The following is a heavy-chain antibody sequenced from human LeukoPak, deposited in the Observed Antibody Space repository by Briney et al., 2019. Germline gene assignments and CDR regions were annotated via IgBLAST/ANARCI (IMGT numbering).Heavy chain of an antibody. J-gene: IGHJ3*02. D-gene: IGHD3-3*01. V-gene: IGHV4-61*02. CDR3: ARGGPPKSLEWLGNAFDI. CDR1: GGSINSGSYS. CDR2: VYSNGNT. Sequence: SQTLSLTCSVSGGSINSGSYSWDWIRQPAGKGLEWIGRVYSNGNTNHNPSLKSRLTISLDTSRRHFSLKLSSVTAADTAVYYCARGGPPKSLEWLGNAFDIWGHGTMVTVSS.